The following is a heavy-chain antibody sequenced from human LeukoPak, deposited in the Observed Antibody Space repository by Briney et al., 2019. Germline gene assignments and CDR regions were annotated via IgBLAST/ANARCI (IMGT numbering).Heavy chain of an antibody. CDR2: VSSRGTTI. J-gene: IGHJ3*02. CDR3: ARAWAGRAEIPEDAFDM. CDR1: GFTFSKYE. V-gene: IGHV3-48*03. Sequence: PGGSLRLSCAASGFTFSKYELNWVRQAPGQGLEWVSYVSSRGTTIYYADSVKGRFTISRDNAKTSLYLQMNSLRVEDTAVYYCARAWAGRAEIPEDAFDMWGQGTMVTVSS. D-gene: IGHD6-13*01.